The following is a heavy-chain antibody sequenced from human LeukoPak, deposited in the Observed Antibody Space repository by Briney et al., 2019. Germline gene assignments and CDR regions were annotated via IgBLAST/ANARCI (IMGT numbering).Heavy chain of an antibody. Sequence: SETLSLTCAVHGGSFSGYYWSWIRQPPGKGLEWIGEINHSGSTNYNPSLKSRVTISVDTSKNQFSLKLSSVTAADTAVYYCARVRGRTMVRGVLDYWGQGTLVTVSS. V-gene: IGHV4-34*01. CDR1: GGSFSGYY. J-gene: IGHJ4*02. CDR2: INHSGST. CDR3: ARVRGRTMVRGVLDY. D-gene: IGHD3-10*01.